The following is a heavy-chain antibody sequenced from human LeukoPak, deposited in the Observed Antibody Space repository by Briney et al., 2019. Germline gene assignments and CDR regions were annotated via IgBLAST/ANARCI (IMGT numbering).Heavy chain of an antibody. V-gene: IGHV3-23*01. Sequence: GGSLRLSSAASGFTFSSYAMSWVRQAPGKGLEWVSAISGSGGSTYYADSVKGRFTISRDNSKNTLYLQMNSLRAEDTAVYYCAKDSPAHYYYDSSGYYYWGYWGQGTLVTVSS. J-gene: IGHJ4*02. CDR1: GFTFSSYA. CDR2: ISGSGGST. CDR3: AKDSPAHYYYDSSGYYYWGY. D-gene: IGHD3-22*01.